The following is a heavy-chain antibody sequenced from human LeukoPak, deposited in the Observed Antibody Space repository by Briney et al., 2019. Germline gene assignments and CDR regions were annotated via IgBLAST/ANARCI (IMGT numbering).Heavy chain of an antibody. Sequence: SVKVSCKASGGTFSSYAISWVRQAPGQGLEWMRGIIPIFGTANYAQKFQGRVTITADESTSTAYMELSSLRSEDTAVYYCARGSSGWLGAFDIWGQGTMVTVSS. J-gene: IGHJ3*02. CDR2: IIPIFGTA. CDR1: GGTFSSYA. CDR3: ARGSSGWLGAFDI. D-gene: IGHD6-19*01. V-gene: IGHV1-69*01.